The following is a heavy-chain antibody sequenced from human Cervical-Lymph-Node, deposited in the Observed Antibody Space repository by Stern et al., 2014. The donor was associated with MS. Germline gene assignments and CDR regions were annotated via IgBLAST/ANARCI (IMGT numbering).Heavy chain of an antibody. CDR2: ISSGGSYR. V-gene: IGHV3-21*01. Sequence: EVQLVQSGGGLVKPGGSLRLSCAASGFTFSSYSMHWVRQAPGKGLEWVAPISSGGSYRYYADSLKGRFTISRDNAKNTMDLTMNSLRAEDAAVYYCARGRGGSYGYYFDYWGQGTLVTVSS. J-gene: IGHJ4*02. CDR1: GFTFSSYS. D-gene: IGHD2-15*01. CDR3: ARGRGGSYGYYFDY.